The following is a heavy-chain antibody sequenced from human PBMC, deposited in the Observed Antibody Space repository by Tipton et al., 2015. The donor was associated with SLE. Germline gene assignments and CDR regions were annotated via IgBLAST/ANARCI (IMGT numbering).Heavy chain of an antibody. CDR3: ARSPYGSGSYDY. D-gene: IGHD3-10*01. CDR2: INHRGRT. J-gene: IGHJ4*02. V-gene: IGHV4-34*01. CDR1: GGSFSPYS. Sequence: TLSLTCAVYGGSFSPYSWSWIRQSPGKGLEWIGEINHRGRTNYNPSLKSRVTTSVDTSRNQFSLKVNSVTAADTAVYYCARSPYGSGSYDYWGQGTLVTVSS.